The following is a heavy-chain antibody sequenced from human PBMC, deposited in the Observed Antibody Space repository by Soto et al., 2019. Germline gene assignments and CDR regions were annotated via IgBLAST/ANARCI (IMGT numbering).Heavy chain of an antibody. Sequence: ASVKVSCKASGYTFTSYGISWVRQAPGQGLEWMGWISTYNGNTNYTQKLQGRVTMTTDTSTSTAYMELRSLRSDDTAVYYCGRGPLRGFGELLPGTSFLIGMDVWGQGTTVTVSS. CDR1: GYTFTSYG. D-gene: IGHD3-10*01. CDR3: GRGPLRGFGELLPGTSFLIGMDV. J-gene: IGHJ6*02. V-gene: IGHV1-18*01. CDR2: ISTYNGNT.